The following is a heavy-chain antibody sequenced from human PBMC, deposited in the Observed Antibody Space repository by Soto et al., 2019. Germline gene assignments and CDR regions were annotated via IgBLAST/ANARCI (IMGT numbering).Heavy chain of an antibody. J-gene: IGHJ4*02. CDR1: GYTFTSYG. CDR3: ARDWFGIDY. CDR2: INPYNGNT. D-gene: IGHD3-16*01. Sequence: QVQLVQSGAEVKKPGASVKVSCKASGYTFTSYGISWVRQAPGQGLEWMGWINPYNGNTNYAQKLRGRVTMTTDTSTNTAYIELRSLRSDDTAVYYCARDWFGIDYWGQGTLVTVSS. V-gene: IGHV1-18*01.